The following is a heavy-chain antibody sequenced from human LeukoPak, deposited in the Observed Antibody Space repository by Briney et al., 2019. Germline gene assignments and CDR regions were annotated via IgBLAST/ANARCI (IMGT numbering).Heavy chain of an antibody. Sequence: GGSLRLSCAASGFTFSTDVMSWVRQAPGKGLECVSAISGSGGNTYYADSVKGRFTISRDNSKNTLYLQMNSLRAEDTAVYYCAKDRRGVATIVFFDYWGQGTLVTVSS. CDR3: AKDRRGVATIVFFDY. D-gene: IGHD5-12*01. V-gene: IGHV3-23*01. CDR1: GFTFSTDV. J-gene: IGHJ4*02. CDR2: ISGSGGNT.